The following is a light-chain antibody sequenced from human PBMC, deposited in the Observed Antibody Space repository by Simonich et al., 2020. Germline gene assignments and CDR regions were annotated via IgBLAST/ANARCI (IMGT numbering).Light chain of an antibody. J-gene: IGLJ2*01. Sequence: SYELTQPPLVSVSTGQTARITCSGDALPKQYAYWYQQKPGQAPVLVIYKDSERPSGIPERFSGSSSGTTVTLTISGVQAEDEADYYCQSADSSGTYVVFGGGTKLTVL. CDR2: KDS. CDR3: QSADSSGTYVV. CDR1: ALPKQY. V-gene: IGLV3-25*03.